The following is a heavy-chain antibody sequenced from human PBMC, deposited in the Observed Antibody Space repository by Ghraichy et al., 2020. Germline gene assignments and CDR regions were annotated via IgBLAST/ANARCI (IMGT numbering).Heavy chain of an antibody. CDR2: IIPIFGTA. V-gene: IGHV1-69*13. Sequence: SVKVSCKASGGTFSSYAISWVRQAPGQGLEWMGGIIPIFGTANYAQKFQGRVTITADESTSTAYMELSSLRSEDTAVYYCAREVSGYCSGGSCYFGSPLDYWGQGTLVTVSS. D-gene: IGHD2-15*01. J-gene: IGHJ4*02. CDR3: AREVSGYCSGGSCYFGSPLDY. CDR1: GGTFSSYA.